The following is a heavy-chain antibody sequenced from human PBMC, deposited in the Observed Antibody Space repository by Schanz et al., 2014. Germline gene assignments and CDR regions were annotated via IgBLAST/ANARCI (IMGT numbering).Heavy chain of an antibody. CDR2: IWYDENNK. CDR3: AKDPSHGDYDYYFDY. CDR1: GFTFSSYG. J-gene: IGHJ4*02. Sequence: QVQLLQFGGGVVQPGRSLRLSCVASGFTFSSYGMHWVRQAPGKGLEWVAVIWYDENNKYYADSVKGRFTISRDNSKNTLYLQMNSLRAEDTAVYYCAKDPSHGDYDYYFDYWGQGTLVTVSS. D-gene: IGHD3-22*01. V-gene: IGHV3-33*06.